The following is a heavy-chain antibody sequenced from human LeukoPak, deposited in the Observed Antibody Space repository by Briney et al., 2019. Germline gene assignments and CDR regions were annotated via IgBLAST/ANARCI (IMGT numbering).Heavy chain of an antibody. CDR1: GGSISSSNW. V-gene: IGHV4-4*02. J-gene: IGHJ3*02. Sequence: SGTLSLTCAVSGGSISSSNWWSWVRQPPGKGLEWIGEIYHSGSTNYNPSLKSRVTISADKSKNQFSLKLSSVTAADTAVYYCARAVIVVVTAGAFDIWGQGTMVTVSP. CDR3: ARAVIVVVTAGAFDI. D-gene: IGHD2-21*02. CDR2: IYHSGST.